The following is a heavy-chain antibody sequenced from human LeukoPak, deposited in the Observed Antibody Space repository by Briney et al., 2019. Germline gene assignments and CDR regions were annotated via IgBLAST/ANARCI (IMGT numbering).Heavy chain of an antibody. Sequence: SVKVSCKASGGTFSSYAISWVRQAPGQGLEWMGGIIPIFGTANYAQKFQGRVTITADEFTSTAYMELSSLRSEDTAVYYCARDPHYGSRFYYYYMDVWGKGTTVTVSS. J-gene: IGHJ6*03. CDR1: GGTFSSYA. V-gene: IGHV1-69*13. CDR3: ARDPHYGSRFYYYYMDV. CDR2: IIPIFGTA. D-gene: IGHD3-10*01.